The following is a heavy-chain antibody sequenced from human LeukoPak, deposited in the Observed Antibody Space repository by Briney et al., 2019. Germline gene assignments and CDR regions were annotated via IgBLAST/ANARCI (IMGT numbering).Heavy chain of an antibody. CDR3: ARGYGDNPYYFDY. J-gene: IGHJ4*02. CDR1: GGSISRYY. CDR2: FYTSGNT. D-gene: IGHD4-23*01. Sequence: SETLSLTCTVSGGSISRYYWSWIRQPAGKGLEWIGRFYTSGNTYYNPSLKSRVTISVVDTSKGQFSLKLSSVTAADTAIYFCARGYGDNPYYFDYWGQGTLVTVSS. V-gene: IGHV4-4*07.